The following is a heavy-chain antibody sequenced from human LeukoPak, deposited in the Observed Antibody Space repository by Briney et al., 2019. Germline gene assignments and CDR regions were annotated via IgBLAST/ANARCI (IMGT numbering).Heavy chain of an antibody. CDR2: MNPNSGNT. J-gene: IGHJ6*03. CDR1: GYTFTSYD. D-gene: IGHD3-22*01. CDR3: ARGTISGDSSGYYSIYYYYYYMDV. V-gene: IGHV1-8*03. Sequence: ASVKVSCKASGYTFTSYDINWVRQATGQGLEWMGLMNPNSGNTGYAQKFQGRVTITRNTSISTAYMELSSLRSEDTAVYYCARGTISGDSSGYYSIYYYYYYMDVWGKGTTVTVSS.